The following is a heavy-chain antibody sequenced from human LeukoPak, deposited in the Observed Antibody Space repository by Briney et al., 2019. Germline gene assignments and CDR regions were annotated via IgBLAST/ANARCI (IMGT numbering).Heavy chain of an antibody. CDR1: GYTFPSYY. D-gene: IGHD3-22*01. J-gene: IGHJ4*02. Sequence: ASVKVSCKASGYTFPSYYIHWIRQAPGQGFEWVGIVNPSGGHTKYAEKFQGRVTLTWDTSTSTVYMELSSLRSEDTAVYYCSRSPPRGYYDSSQNYFYYWGQGTLVTVSS. V-gene: IGHV1-46*01. CDR3: SRSPPRGYYDSSQNYFYY. CDR2: VNPSGGHT.